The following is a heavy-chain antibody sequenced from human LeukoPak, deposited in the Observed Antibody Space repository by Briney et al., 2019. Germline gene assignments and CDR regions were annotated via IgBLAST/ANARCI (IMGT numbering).Heavy chain of an antibody. CDR2: ISSSSSTI. CDR1: GFTLSSYS. V-gene: IGHV3-48*02. Sequence: GGSLRLSCAASGFTLSSYSMNWVRQAPGKGLEWVSYISSSSSTIYYADSVKGRFTISRDNAKNSLYLQMNSLRDEDTAVYYCARGVGDGPSPFGYYYYGMDVWGQGTTVTVSS. D-gene: IGHD3-10*01. J-gene: IGHJ6*02. CDR3: ARGVGDGPSPFGYYYYGMDV.